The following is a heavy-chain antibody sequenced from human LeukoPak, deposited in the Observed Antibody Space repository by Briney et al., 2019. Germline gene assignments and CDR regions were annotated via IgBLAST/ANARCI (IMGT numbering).Heavy chain of an antibody. CDR2: INGRGGST. V-gene: IGHV3-23*01. J-gene: IGHJ4*02. CDR3: AKGAYYDSSGLD. Sequence: PGGSLRLSCAASGFTVSSNYMSWVRQAPGKGLEWVSAINGRGGSTYYADSVKGRFTISRDNSKNTLYLQMDSLRAEDTAVYYCAKGAYYDSSGLDWGQGTLVTVSS. D-gene: IGHD3-22*01. CDR1: GFTVSSNY.